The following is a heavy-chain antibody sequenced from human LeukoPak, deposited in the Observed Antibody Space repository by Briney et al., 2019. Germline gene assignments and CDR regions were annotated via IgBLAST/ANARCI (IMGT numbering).Heavy chain of an antibody. D-gene: IGHD3-10*01. CDR2: IDEHGTTI. J-gene: IGHJ4*02. Sequence: PGGSLRLSCAASGFTFSRYWMHWVRQAPGEGLVRVSRIDEHGTTIDYADSVRDRFTISRDNAKNTLYLHMNSLRAEDTAMYYCARDVGGAGSHWGQGSLVTVSS. CDR1: GFTFSRYW. V-gene: IGHV3-74*01. CDR3: ARDVGGAGSH.